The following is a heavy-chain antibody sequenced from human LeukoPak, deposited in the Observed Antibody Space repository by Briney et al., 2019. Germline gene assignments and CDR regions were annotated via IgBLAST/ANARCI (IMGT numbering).Heavy chain of an antibody. D-gene: IGHD3-10*01. CDR3: ATIKVRANNYDTDGFEY. CDR1: GFTLSSFW. V-gene: IGHV3-7*05. J-gene: IGHJ4*02. CDR2: IKQDGNEK. Sequence: LGGSLRLSCAASGFTLSSFWMSWVRQAPGKGLEWVANIKQDGNEKYYADSVKGRFTISRDNAKNSLYLQMNSLRAEDTAVYYCATIKVRANNYDTDGFEYWGQGTLVTVSS.